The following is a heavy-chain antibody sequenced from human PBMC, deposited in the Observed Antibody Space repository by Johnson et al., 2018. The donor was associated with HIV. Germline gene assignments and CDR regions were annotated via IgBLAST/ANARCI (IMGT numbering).Heavy chain of an antibody. CDR2: IRYDGSNK. CDR1: GFTFGDSA. CDR3: AKGRSGTTASIDAFDI. Sequence: QVQLVESGGGVVQSGRSLRLSCAASGFTFGDSAIHWVRQAPGKGLEWVAFIRYDGSNKYYADSVKGRFTISRDNSKNTLYLQMKSLRAEDTAVYYCAKGRSGTTASIDAFDIWGQGTMVTVSS. J-gene: IGHJ3*02. V-gene: IGHV3-30*02. D-gene: IGHD1-7*01.